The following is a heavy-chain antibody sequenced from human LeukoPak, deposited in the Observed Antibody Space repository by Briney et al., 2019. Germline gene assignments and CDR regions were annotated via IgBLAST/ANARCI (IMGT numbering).Heavy chain of an antibody. CDR1: GGSFSGYY. J-gene: IGHJ4*02. V-gene: IGHV4-34*01. Sequence: SETLSLACAVYGGSFSGYYWSWIRQPPGKGLEWIGEINHSGSTNYNPSLKSRVTISVDTSKNQFSLKLSSVTAADTAVYYCARLPSNWGSSWGGQGTLVTVSS. D-gene: IGHD7-27*01. CDR3: ARLPSNWGSSW. CDR2: INHSGST.